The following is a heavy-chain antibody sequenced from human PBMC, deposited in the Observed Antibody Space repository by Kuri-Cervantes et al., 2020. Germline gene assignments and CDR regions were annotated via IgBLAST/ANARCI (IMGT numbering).Heavy chain of an antibody. CDR3: ARATQGFGVVIPFDY. D-gene: IGHD3-3*01. Sequence: LRLSCPVSGGSISSGGYYWSWIRQHPGKGLEWIGYIYYSGSTYYNPSLKSLVTISVDTSKNQFSLKLSSVTAADTAVYYCARATQGFGVVIPFDYWGQGTLVTVSS. J-gene: IGHJ4*02. CDR2: IYYSGST. CDR1: GGSISSGGYY. V-gene: IGHV4-31*01.